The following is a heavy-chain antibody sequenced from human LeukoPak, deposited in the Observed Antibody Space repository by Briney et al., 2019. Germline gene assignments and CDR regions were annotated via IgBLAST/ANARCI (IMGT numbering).Heavy chain of an antibody. V-gene: IGHV4-31*03. D-gene: IGHD6-6*01. J-gene: IGHJ4*02. CDR2: IYYSGST. CDR1: GGSISSGGYY. Sequence: PSQTLSLTCTVSGGSISSGGYYWSWIRQHPGKGLEWIGYIYYSGSTYYNPSLKSRVTISVDTSKNQFSLKLSSVTAADTAVYYCARGSLAARRQPSEFDYWGQGTLVTVSS. CDR3: ARGSLAARRQPSEFDY.